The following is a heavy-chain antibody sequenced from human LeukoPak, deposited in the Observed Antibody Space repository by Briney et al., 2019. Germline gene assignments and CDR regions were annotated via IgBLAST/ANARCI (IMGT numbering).Heavy chain of an antibody. V-gene: IGHV1-8*01. J-gene: IGHJ5*02. Sequence: ASVKVSCKASGYTFTSYDINWVRHATGQGLEWMGWMNPNSGNTGYAQKFQGRVTMTRNTSISTAYMELSSLRSEDTAVYYCAGGSLGGYSSSWYGGNWFDPWGQGTLVTVSS. D-gene: IGHD6-13*01. CDR3: AGGSLGGYSSSWYGGNWFDP. CDR2: MNPNSGNT. CDR1: GYTFTSYD.